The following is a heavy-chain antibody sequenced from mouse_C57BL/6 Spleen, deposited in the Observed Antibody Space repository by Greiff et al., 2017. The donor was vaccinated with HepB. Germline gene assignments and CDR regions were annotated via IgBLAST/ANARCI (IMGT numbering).Heavy chain of an antibody. V-gene: IGHV2-2*01. Sequence: VQLQQSGPGLVQPSQCLSITCTVSGFSFTSYGVHWVRQSPGKGLEWLGVIWSGGGTDYNAAFISRLSNSKDNSKSHVFFKMNSLQADDTAIYYCARNRDAMDYWGQGTSVTVSS. CDR2: IWSGGGT. CDR1: GFSFTSYG. CDR3: ARNRDAMDY. J-gene: IGHJ4*01. D-gene: IGHD3-3*01.